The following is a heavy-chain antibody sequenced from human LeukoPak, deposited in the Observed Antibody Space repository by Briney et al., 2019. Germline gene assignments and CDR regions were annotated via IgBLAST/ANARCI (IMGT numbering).Heavy chain of an antibody. V-gene: IGHV4-59*12. D-gene: IGHD2-15*01. J-gene: IGHJ4*02. CDR3: ARGRGYDPVVFYFDS. CDR2: IFYSGTT. CDR1: GGSISSYY. Sequence: KASETLSLTCTVSGGSISSYYWSWIRQTPGKGLEWVGSIFYSGTTYYNPSLTSRVTISEDSSKNQFSLRLHSLTAADTAIYYCARGRGYDPVVFYFDSWGQGTAVIVSS.